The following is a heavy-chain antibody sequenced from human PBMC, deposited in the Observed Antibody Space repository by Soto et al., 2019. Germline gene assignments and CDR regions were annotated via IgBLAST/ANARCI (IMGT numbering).Heavy chain of an antibody. Sequence: EVQLVESGGGLVKPGESLRLSCAASGFTFYSFSMNWVRQAAGRGPEWVSSVDTTSNYIYYADSVRGRFTISGDNAKDSLYLQMYSLRAEDTAVYYCVRDIGQYFRSGYMDVWGRGTTVTVSS. CDR2: VDTTSNYI. J-gene: IGHJ6*03. D-gene: IGHD3-9*01. CDR3: VRDIGQYFRSGYMDV. CDR1: GFTFYSFS. V-gene: IGHV3-21*01.